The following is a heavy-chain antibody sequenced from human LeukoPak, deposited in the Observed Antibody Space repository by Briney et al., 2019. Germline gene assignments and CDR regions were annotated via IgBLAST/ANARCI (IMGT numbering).Heavy chain of an antibody. D-gene: IGHD3-22*01. CDR2: ISSSGSTR. CDR1: GFTFSSYE. Sequence: GGSLRLSCAASGFTFSSYEMNWVRQAPGKGLEWVSYISSSGSTRYYADSVKGRFTISRDNAKNSLYLQMNSLRAEDTAVYYCARATYYYDSSGYYNYYYYMDVWGKGTTVTVSS. J-gene: IGHJ6*03. V-gene: IGHV3-48*03. CDR3: ARATYYYDSSGYYNYYYYMDV.